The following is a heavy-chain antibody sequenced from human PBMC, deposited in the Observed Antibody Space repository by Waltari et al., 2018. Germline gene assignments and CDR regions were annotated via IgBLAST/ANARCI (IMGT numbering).Heavy chain of an antibody. D-gene: IGHD2-8*02. CDR2: IYHSGKT. J-gene: IGHJ4*02. CDR1: GDSISSKYW. CDR3: AADRGVGLYFDY. Sequence: QVQLQESGPGLVKPSGTLSLTCAVSGDSISSKYWWSWVRQSPGKGLEWIGEIYHSGKTYYNPSLKSRVTISVDKSKNQFSLNLSSVTAADTAVYYCAADRGVGLYFDYWGRGTLVTVSS. V-gene: IGHV4-4*02.